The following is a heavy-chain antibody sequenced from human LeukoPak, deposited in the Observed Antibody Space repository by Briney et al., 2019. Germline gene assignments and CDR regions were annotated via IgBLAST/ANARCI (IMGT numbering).Heavy chain of an antibody. CDR2: IKSKTDGGTT. Sequence: GGAPRISCAASGFTFSKAWVRWVRPAPGEGVGGGGRIKSKTDGGTTDYAAPVKGRFTISRDDSKNTLYLQMNGLKTEDTAVYYCARGPYSRWFDPWGQGTLVTVSS. J-gene: IGHJ5*02. V-gene: IGHV3-15*01. CDR3: ARGPYSRWFDP. D-gene: IGHD4-11*01. CDR1: GFTFSKAW.